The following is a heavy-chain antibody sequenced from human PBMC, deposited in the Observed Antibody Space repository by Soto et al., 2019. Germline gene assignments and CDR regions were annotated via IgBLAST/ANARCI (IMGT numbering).Heavy chain of an antibody. Sequence: GGSLRLSCAASGFTFSGYAMSWVRQAPGKGLEWVSAISGSGGSTYYADSVKGRFTISRDNSKNTPYLQMNSLRAEDTAVYYCAKDLRIQVAVAGDPDYWGQGTLVTVSS. D-gene: IGHD6-19*01. V-gene: IGHV3-23*01. CDR1: GFTFSGYA. J-gene: IGHJ4*02. CDR3: AKDLRIQVAVAGDPDY. CDR2: ISGSGGST.